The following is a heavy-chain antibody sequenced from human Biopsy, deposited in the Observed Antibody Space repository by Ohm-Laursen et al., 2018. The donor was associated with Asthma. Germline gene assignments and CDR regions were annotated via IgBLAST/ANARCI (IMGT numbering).Heavy chain of an antibody. CDR2: IDPNSGGT. D-gene: IGHD3-16*01. V-gene: IGHV1-2*06. CDR1: GYPFTDYY. J-gene: IGHJ2*01. Sequence: ASVKVSCKTSGYPFTDYYVHWVRQAPGQGLEWMGRIDPNSGGTNYAQKFLGRVTMTRDTSVNTVFMVLSRLRSDDTAVYYCAIIKIRIGAGTDRYFDLWGRDTLVTVSS. CDR3: AIIKIRIGAGTDRYFDL.